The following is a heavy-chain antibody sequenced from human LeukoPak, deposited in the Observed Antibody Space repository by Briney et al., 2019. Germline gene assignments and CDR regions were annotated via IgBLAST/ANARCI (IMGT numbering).Heavy chain of an antibody. Sequence: SETLSLTCTVSGGSISSSSYYWGWIRQPPGKGLEWIGSSYYSGSTYYNPSLKSRVTISVDTSKNQFSLKLSSVTAADTAVYYCARAPLEIVVVPAATSFDYWGQGTLVTVSS. CDR2: SYYSGST. CDR3: ARAPLEIVVVPAATSFDY. CDR1: GGSISSSSYY. V-gene: IGHV4-39*07. J-gene: IGHJ4*02. D-gene: IGHD2-2*03.